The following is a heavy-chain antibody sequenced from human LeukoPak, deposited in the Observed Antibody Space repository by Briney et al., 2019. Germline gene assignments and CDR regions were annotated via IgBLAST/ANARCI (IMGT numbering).Heavy chain of an antibody. Sequence: GASVKVSCKASGYTFTGYYMHWVRQAPGQGLEWMGWINPNSGGTNYAQKSQGRVTMTRDTSISTAYMELSRLRSDDTAVYYCARGERYCSSTSCYTTIDYWGQGTLVTVSS. CDR1: GYTFTGYY. V-gene: IGHV1-2*02. CDR2: INPNSGGT. J-gene: IGHJ4*02. CDR3: ARGERYCSSTSCYTTIDY. D-gene: IGHD2-2*02.